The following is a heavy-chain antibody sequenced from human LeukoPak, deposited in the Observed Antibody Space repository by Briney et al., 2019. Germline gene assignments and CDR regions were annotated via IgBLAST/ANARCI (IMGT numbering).Heavy chain of an antibody. CDR2: IYFSGST. CDR1: GGSISSYY. D-gene: IGHD6-13*01. CDR3: ARDLLGIAAPFDI. V-gene: IGHV4-59*12. Sequence: SETLSLTCTVSGGSISSYYWSWIRQPPGKGLEWIGYIYFSGSTYYNPSLKSRVTISVDTSKNQFSLKLSSVTAADTAVYYCARDLLGIAAPFDIWGQGTMVTVSS. J-gene: IGHJ3*02.